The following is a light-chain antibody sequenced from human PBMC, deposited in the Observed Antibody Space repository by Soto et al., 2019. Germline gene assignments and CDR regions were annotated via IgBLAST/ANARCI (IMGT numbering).Light chain of an antibody. V-gene: IGKV1-39*01. CDR3: QQIFSPPYT. CDR2: AAS. CDR1: QSLTSH. Sequence: DIQLTQSPSSLSASAGDRVTITCRASQSLTSHLTWYQQKPGEAPKLLIYAASSLQSGVPSRFSGGGSGTDFTLTITSLQPEDFATYYCQQIFSPPYTFGQGTKLEIK. J-gene: IGKJ2*01.